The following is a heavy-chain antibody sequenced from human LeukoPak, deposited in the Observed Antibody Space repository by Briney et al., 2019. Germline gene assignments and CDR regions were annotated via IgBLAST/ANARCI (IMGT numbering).Heavy chain of an antibody. D-gene: IGHD3-22*01. Sequence: GGSLRLSCAASGFTFSDYYMSWIRQAPGKGLEWVSYISSSGSTIYYADSVKGRFTISRDNAKNSLYLQMNSLRAEDTAVYYCARDFPGGRGYYDSSGYYYYYYYYMDVWGKGTTVTVSS. V-gene: IGHV3-11*04. J-gene: IGHJ6*03. CDR3: ARDFPGGRGYYDSSGYYYYYYYYMDV. CDR2: ISSSGSTI. CDR1: GFTFSDYY.